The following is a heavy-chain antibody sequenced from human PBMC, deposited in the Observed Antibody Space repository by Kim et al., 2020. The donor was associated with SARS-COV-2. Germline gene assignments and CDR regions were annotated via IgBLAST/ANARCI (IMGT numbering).Heavy chain of an antibody. J-gene: IGHJ4*02. V-gene: IGHV1-69*01. D-gene: IGHD3-16*02. Sequence: FQGRATITANQSTSTAYMELSSLRSEDTAVYYCARDVNDYIWGSYRYFDYWGQGTLVTVSS. CDR3: ARDVNDYIWGSYRYFDY.